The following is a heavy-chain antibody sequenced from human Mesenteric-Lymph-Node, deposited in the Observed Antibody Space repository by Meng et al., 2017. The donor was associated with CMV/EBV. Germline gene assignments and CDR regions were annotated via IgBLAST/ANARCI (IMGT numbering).Heavy chain of an antibody. CDR3: ARVGRRDPPIQYYYYAMDV. CDR2: MYNSGSS. V-gene: IGHV4-59*01. Sequence: SETLSLTCTVSGVSISSYYWSWIRQPPGKGLECIAYMYNSGSSNYNPSLESRVTISVDRSKNQFSLRLSSVTAADTAVYYCARVGRRDPPIQYYYYAMDVWGQGTTVTVLL. CDR1: GVSISSYY. J-gene: IGHJ6*02.